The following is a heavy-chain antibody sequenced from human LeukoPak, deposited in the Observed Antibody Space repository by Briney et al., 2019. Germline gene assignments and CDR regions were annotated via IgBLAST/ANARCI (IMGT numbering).Heavy chain of an antibody. Sequence: SETLSLTCAVPGGSISSGGYSWSWIRQPPGKGLEWIGYIYHSGSTYYNPSLKSRVTISVDRSKNQFSLKLSSVTAADTAVYYCAREAGATYFDYWGQGTLVTVSS. D-gene: IGHD1-26*01. CDR3: AREAGATYFDY. J-gene: IGHJ4*02. V-gene: IGHV4-30-2*01. CDR1: GGSISSGGYS. CDR2: IYHSGST.